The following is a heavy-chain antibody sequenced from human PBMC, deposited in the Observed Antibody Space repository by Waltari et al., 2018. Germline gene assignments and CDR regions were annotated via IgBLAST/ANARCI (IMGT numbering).Heavy chain of an antibody. Sequence: QLQLQESCPGLVKPSEPLSLTCTVTGGPISSSSYYLGWLRRPPRQGQAWIGSIYYSGSTYYNPSLKSRVTISVDTSKNQFSLKLSSVTAADTAVYYCARHGTKGSGWYRSGYYYGMDVWGQGTTVTVSS. CDR2: IYYSGST. V-gene: IGHV4-39*01. CDR1: GGPISSSSYY. CDR3: ARHGTKGSGWYRSGYYYGMDV. D-gene: IGHD6-19*01. J-gene: IGHJ6*02.